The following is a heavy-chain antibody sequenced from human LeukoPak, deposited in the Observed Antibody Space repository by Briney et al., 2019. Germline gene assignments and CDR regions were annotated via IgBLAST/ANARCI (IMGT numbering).Heavy chain of an antibody. CDR2: IYPGDSDT. J-gene: IGHJ4*02. D-gene: IGHD6-19*01. V-gene: IGHV5-51*01. CDR3: ARRSGYSSGWTALDY. CDR1: GYTITNYW. Sequence: GQSLNISCKGSGYTITNYWIGWVRQMPGQGLDWMGIIYPGDSDTRYSPSFQGQVTISADKSISTAYLQWSSLKASDTAMYYCARRSGYSSGWTALDYWGQGTLVTVSS.